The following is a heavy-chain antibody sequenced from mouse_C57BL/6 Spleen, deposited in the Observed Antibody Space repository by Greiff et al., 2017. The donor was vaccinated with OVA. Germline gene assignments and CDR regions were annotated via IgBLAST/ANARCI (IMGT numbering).Heavy chain of an antibody. CDR3: TRGGYDYDGRRFMDY. D-gene: IGHD2-4*01. Sequence: VQLQQSGAELVRPGASVTLSCKASGYTFTDYEMHWVKQTPVHGLEWIGAIDPETGGTAYNQKFKGKAILTADKSSSTAYMELRSLTSEDAAVYYCTRGGYDYDGRRFMDYWGQGTSVTVSS. CDR2: IDPETGGT. V-gene: IGHV1-15*01. CDR1: GYTFTDYE. J-gene: IGHJ4*01.